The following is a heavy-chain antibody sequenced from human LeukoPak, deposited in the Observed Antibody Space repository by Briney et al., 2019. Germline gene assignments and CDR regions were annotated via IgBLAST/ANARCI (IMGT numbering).Heavy chain of an antibody. CDR2: IYIGGST. CDR1: GFTFISYA. J-gene: IGHJ4*02. CDR3: ARDRREYSGNYFDY. V-gene: IGHV3-53*01. D-gene: IGHD1-26*01. Sequence: GGSLRLSCAASGFTFISYAMTWVRQAPGKGLEWVSVIYIGGSTYYADSVKGRFTISRDNSKNTLYLQMNSLRAEDTAVYYCARDRREYSGNYFDYWGQGTLVTVSS.